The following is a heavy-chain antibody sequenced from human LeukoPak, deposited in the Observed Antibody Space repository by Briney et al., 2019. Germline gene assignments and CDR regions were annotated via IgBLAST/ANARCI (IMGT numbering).Heavy chain of an antibody. CDR3: AKDQVGSSFIGAFDI. V-gene: IGHV3-30*02. D-gene: IGHD6-13*01. Sequence: GGSLRLSCAASGFTFSSYGMHWVRQAPGKGLEWVAFIRYDGSNKYYADSVKGRFTISRDNSKNTLYLQMNSLRAEDTAVYYCAKDQVGSSFIGAFDIWGQGTMVTVSS. CDR2: IRYDGSNK. J-gene: IGHJ3*02. CDR1: GFTFSSYG.